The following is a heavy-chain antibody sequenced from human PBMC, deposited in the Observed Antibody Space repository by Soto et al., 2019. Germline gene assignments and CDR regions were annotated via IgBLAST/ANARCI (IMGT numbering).Heavy chain of an antibody. CDR1: GFTFSDYY. CDR2: LNGDGSST. Sequence: EVQLVESGGGLVQPGGSLRLSCAASGFTFSDYYMHWVRQAPGKGLVWVSRLNGDGSSTNYAESVKGRFTISRDNAQNTLYLQMNSLRAEDTAVYYCGRSQKGRFLDWGQGSLVTVSS. J-gene: IGHJ4*02. CDR3: GRSQKGRFLD. V-gene: IGHV3-74*01. D-gene: IGHD3-3*01.